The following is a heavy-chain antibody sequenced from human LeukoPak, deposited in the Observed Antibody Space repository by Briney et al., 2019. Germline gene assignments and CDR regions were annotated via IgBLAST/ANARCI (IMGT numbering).Heavy chain of an antibody. CDR1: GFTFSSYE. Sequence: GGSLRLSCAASGFTFSSYEMNWVRQAPGKGLEWVSYISSSGSTIYYADSVKVRFTISRDNAKNSLYLQMNSLRAEDTAVYYCVELGITMIGGVWGKGTTVTISS. V-gene: IGHV3-48*03. CDR3: VELGITMIGGV. J-gene: IGHJ6*04. CDR2: ISSSGSTI. D-gene: IGHD3-10*02.